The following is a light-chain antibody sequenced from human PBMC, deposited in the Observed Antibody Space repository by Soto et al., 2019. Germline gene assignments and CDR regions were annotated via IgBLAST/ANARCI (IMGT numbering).Light chain of an antibody. CDR3: SSYAGSNNLRV. CDR2: EVS. J-gene: IGLJ1*01. CDR1: SSDVGGYNY. V-gene: IGLV2-8*01. Sequence: QSALTQPPSAPGSPGQSVTISCTRTSSDVGGYNYVSWYQQHPGKAPKLLIYEVSKRRSGVPDRFSGSKSGNTASLTVSGLQAEDEADYYCSSYAGSNNLRVFGTGTKLTVL.